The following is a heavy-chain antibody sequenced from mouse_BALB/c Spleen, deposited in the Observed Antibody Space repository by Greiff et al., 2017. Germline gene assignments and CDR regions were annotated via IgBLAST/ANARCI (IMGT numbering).Heavy chain of an antibody. J-gene: IGHJ3*01. CDR1: GFNIKDTY. D-gene: IGHD2-4*01. V-gene: IGHV14-3*02. CDR2: IDPANGNT. Sequence: EVQLQESGAELVKPGASVKLSCTASGFNIKDTYMHWVKQRPEQGLEWIGRIDPANGNTKYDPKFQGKATITADTSSNTAYLQLSSLTSEDTAVYYCARAGTYYDYPWFAYWGQGTLVTVSA. CDR3: ARAGTYYDYPWFAY.